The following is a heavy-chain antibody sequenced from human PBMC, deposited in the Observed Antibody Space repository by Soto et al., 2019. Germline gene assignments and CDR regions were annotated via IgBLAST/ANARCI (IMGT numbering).Heavy chain of an antibody. CDR3: AKDIYGSGSLYYYGMDV. CDR1: GFTFSSYG. J-gene: IGHJ6*02. Sequence: ESGGGVVQPGRSLRLSCAASGFTFSSYGMHWVRQAPGKGLEWVAVISYDGSNKYYADSVKGRFTISRDNSKNTLYLQMNSLRAEDTAVYYCAKDIYGSGSLYYYGMDVWGQGTTVTVSS. V-gene: IGHV3-30*18. CDR2: ISYDGSNK. D-gene: IGHD3-10*01.